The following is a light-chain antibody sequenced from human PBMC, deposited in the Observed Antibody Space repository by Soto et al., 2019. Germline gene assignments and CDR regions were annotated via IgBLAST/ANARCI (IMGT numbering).Light chain of an antibody. Sequence: ETMLAPSPGALSRTPGARATLPCRASQSVSSKLAWYQQKPGQAPRLLIYGASTRATGIPARFSGSGSGTDFTLTISSLQPEDFATYYCQQYDNLPLIFGQGTRLEIK. CDR2: GAS. J-gene: IGKJ5*01. V-gene: IGKV3-15*01. CDR1: QSVSSK. CDR3: QQYDNLPLI.